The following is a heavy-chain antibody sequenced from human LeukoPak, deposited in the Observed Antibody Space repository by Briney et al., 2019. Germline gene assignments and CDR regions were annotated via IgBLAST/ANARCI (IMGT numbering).Heavy chain of an antibody. CDR3: ARHYYGSGYYYYYYMDV. CDR2: IYNSGST. Sequence: SETLSLTCTVSGGSISSSSYYWGWIRQPPGKGLEWIGSIYNSGSTYNNPSLKSRVTISVDTSKNQFSLELSSVTAADTAVYYCARHYYGSGYYYYYYMDVWGKGTTVTVSS. D-gene: IGHD3-10*01. V-gene: IGHV4-39*01. J-gene: IGHJ6*03. CDR1: GGSISSSSYY.